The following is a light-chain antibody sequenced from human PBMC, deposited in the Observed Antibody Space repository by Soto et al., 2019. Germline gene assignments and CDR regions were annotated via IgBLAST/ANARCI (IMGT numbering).Light chain of an antibody. CDR1: QGISSW. CDR2: DAS. CDR3: QQYNSYSLT. J-gene: IGKJ4*01. V-gene: IGKV1-5*01. Sequence: IQRTQTQSSVSSSVGDRVTITCRASQGISSWLAWYQQKPGKAPKLLIYDASSLESGVPSRFSGSGSGTEFTLTISSLQPDDFATYYCQQYNSYSLTFGGGTKVDIK.